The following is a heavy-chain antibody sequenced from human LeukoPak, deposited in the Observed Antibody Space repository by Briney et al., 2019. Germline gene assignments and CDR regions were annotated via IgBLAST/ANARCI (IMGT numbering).Heavy chain of an antibody. CDR3: AKGDNGDYGSSRYYYYMDV. J-gene: IGHJ6*03. Sequence: GGSLRLSCATSGFTFSSYAMTWVRQAPGKGLGWVSAISGTGGSTYYADSVKGRFTISRDTSKNTLYLQMNSLRAEDTAVYYCAKGDNGDYGSSRYYYYMDVWGKGTTVTVSS. CDR1: GFTFSSYA. V-gene: IGHV3-23*01. CDR2: ISGTGGST. D-gene: IGHD3-16*01.